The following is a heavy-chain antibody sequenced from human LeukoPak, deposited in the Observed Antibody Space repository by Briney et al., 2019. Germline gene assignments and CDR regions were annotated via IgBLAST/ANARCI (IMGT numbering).Heavy chain of an antibody. CDR3: ARDTCGCGSGWHLYWYFDL. V-gene: IGHV3-64*01. Sequence: GGSLRLSCAASGFTFSDYAMHWVRQAPGKELEYVSAISSNGGSIHYANSVKGRFTISRDNSKNTLYLQMDSLRAEDVAVYYCARDTCGCGSGWHLYWYFDLWGRGTLVTVSS. J-gene: IGHJ2*01. CDR1: GFTFSDYA. CDR2: ISSNGGSI. D-gene: IGHD6-19*01.